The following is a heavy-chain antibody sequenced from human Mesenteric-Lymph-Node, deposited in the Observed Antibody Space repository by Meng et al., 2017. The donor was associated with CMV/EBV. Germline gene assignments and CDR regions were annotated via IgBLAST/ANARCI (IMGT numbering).Heavy chain of an antibody. D-gene: IGHD1-26*01. CDR3: ARDLVGATGWFDP. CDR2: IYYSGST. V-gene: IGHV4-39*07. CDR1: GGSISSSSYY. Sequence: GSLRLSCTVSGGSISSSSYYWGWIRQPPGKGLEWIGSIYYSGSTYYNPSLKSRVTISVDTSKNQFSLKLSSVTAADTAVYYCARDLVGATGWFDPWGQGTLVTVSS. J-gene: IGHJ5*02.